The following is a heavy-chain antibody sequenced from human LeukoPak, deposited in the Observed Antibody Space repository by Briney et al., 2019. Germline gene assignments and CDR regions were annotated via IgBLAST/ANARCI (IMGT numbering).Heavy chain of an antibody. J-gene: IGHJ6*02. CDR2: IIPIFGTA. D-gene: IGHD6-13*01. CDR1: GGTFSSYA. V-gene: IGHV1-69*13. Sequence: SVKVSCKASGGTFSSYAISWVRQAPGQGLEWMGGIIPIFGTANYAQKFQGRVTITADESTSTAYMELSSLRSEDTAVYYCARATEQQLVPRKHYYYGMDVWGQGTTVTVSS. CDR3: ARATEQQLVPRKHYYYGMDV.